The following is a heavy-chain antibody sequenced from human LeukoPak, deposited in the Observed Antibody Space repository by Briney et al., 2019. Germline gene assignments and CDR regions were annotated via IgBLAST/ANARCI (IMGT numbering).Heavy chain of an antibody. CDR2: ISYDGSNK. V-gene: IGHV3-30-3*01. CDR1: GFTFSSYA. CDR3: ARDPDTYYYDSSWELFDY. J-gene: IGHJ4*02. D-gene: IGHD3-22*01. Sequence: PGGSLRLSCAASGFTFSSYAMHWVRQAPGKGLEWVAVISYDGSNKYYADSVKGRFTISRDNSKNTLYLQMNSLRAEDTAVYYCARDPDTYYYDSSWELFDYWGQGTLVTVSS.